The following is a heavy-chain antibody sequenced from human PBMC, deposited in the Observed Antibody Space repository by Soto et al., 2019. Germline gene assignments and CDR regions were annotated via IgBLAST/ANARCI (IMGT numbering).Heavy chain of an antibody. V-gene: IGHV3-43*01. Sequence: EVQLVESGGVVVQPGGSLRLSCAASGFTFDDYTMHWVRQAPGKGLAWVSLISWDGGSTYYADSVKGRFTISRDNSKNSLYLQMNSLRTEDTALYYCAKDMGGRLSSSWANFGYWGQGTLVTVSS. CDR1: GFTFDDYT. CDR2: ISWDGGST. D-gene: IGHD6-13*01. J-gene: IGHJ4*02. CDR3: AKDMGGRLSSSWANFGY.